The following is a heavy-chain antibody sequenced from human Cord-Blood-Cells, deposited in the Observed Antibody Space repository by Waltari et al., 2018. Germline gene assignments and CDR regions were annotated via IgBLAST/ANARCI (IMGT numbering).Heavy chain of an antibody. J-gene: IGHJ4*02. CDR3: TRQQFDY. V-gene: IGHV3-73*02. Sequence: EVQLVESGGGLVQPGGSLKLSCAASGFTFSGFPIHWVRQASGKGLEWVGRIRSKANSYATAYAASVKGRFTISRDDSKNTAYLQMNSLKTEDTAVYYCTRQQFDYWGQGTLVTVSS. CDR1: GFTFSGFP. CDR2: IRSKANSYAT.